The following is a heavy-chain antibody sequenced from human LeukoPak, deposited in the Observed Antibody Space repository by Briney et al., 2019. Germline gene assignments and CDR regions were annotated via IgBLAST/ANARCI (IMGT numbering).Heavy chain of an antibody. CDR2: ISSSSSYI. CDR3: ARITVDTAMVNPDY. V-gene: IGHV3-21*01. CDR1: GFTFSSYS. Sequence: KPGGSLRLSCAASGFTFSSYSMNWVRQAPGKGLEWVSSISSSSSYIYYADSVKGRFTISRDNAKNSLYLQMNSLRAKDTAEYYCARITVDTAMVNPDYWGQGTLVTVSS. J-gene: IGHJ4*02. D-gene: IGHD5-18*01.